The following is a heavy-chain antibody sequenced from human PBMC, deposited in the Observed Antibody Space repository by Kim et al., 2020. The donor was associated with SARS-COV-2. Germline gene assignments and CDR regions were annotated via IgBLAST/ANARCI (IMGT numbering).Heavy chain of an antibody. D-gene: IGHD2-2*03. V-gene: IGHV3-9*01. CDR3: AKAGYCISTSCPGGLDY. Sequence: VKGRFTISRDNAKNSLYLQMNSLRPEDTALYYCAKAGYCISTSCPGGLDYWGQGTLVTVSS. J-gene: IGHJ4*02.